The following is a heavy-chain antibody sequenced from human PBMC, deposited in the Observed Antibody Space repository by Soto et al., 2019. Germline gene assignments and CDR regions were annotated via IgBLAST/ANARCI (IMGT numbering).Heavy chain of an antibody. J-gene: IGHJ4*02. CDR1: GFTFSSHA. Sequence: QVQLVESGGGVVQPGRSLRLSCAASGFTFSSHAMHWVRQAPGKGLEWVAIISSGGNSKYYTDSVQGRFTISRDNSKNTLYLQMTSLTTEDSAMYYCARDAGGRSEPIDCWGQGNLVTVSS. CDR3: ARDAGGRSEPIDC. CDR2: ISSGGNSK. D-gene: IGHD2-8*02. V-gene: IGHV3-30-3*01.